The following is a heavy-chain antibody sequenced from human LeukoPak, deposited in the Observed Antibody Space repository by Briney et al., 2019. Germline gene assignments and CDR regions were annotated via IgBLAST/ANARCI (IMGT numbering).Heavy chain of an antibody. CDR3: ARVRGYCSGGSCYYYYGMDV. V-gene: IGHV4-39*07. D-gene: IGHD2-15*01. Sequence: PSETLSLTCTVSGGSISSSSYYWGWIRQPPGKGLEWIGSIYYSGSTYYNPSLKSRVTISVDTSKNQFSLKLSSVTAADTAVYYCARVRGYCSGGSCYYYYGMDVWGQGTTVTVSS. CDR2: IYYSGST. CDR1: GGSISSSSYY. J-gene: IGHJ6*02.